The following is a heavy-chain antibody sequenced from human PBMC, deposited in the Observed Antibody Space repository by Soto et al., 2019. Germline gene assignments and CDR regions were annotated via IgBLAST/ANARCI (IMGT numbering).Heavy chain of an antibody. Sequence: SETLSLTCTVSGGSISSSSYYWGWIRQPPGKGLEWIGSIYYSGSTYYNPSLKSRVTISVDTSKNQFSLKLSSVTAADTAVYYCARLMDSGYDFNYYFDYWGQGTLVTVSS. CDR3: ARLMDSGYDFNYYFDY. J-gene: IGHJ4*02. CDR1: GGSISSSSYY. CDR2: IYYSGST. V-gene: IGHV4-39*01. D-gene: IGHD5-12*01.